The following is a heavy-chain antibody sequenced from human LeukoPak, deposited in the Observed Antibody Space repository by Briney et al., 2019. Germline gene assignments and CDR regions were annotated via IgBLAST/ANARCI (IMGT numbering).Heavy chain of an antibody. CDR2: ISGSGASK. D-gene: IGHD2-2*01. J-gene: IGHJ4*02. V-gene: IGHV3-23*01. CDR3: AKDPDCSSISCRAPFDY. Sequence: GGSPRLSCAASGFTFSNYAMSWVRQAPGKGLEWVSLISGSGASKYYADSVKGRFTVSRDNSKNTLYLQMNSLRAEDTAVYYCAKDPDCSSISCRAPFDYWGQGTLVTVSS. CDR1: GFTFSNYA.